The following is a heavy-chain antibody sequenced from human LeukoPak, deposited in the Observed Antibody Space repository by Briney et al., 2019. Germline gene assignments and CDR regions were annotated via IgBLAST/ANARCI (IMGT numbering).Heavy chain of an antibody. CDR3: ARDLASATPFYYYYYYMDV. D-gene: IGHD2-2*02. J-gene: IGHJ6*03. Sequence: GGSLRLSCAASGFTFSSYAMSWVRQAPGKGLVWVSRINSDGSSTSYADSVKGRFTISRDNAKNTLYLQMNSLRAEDTAVYYCARDLASATPFYYYYYYMDVWGKGTTVTVSS. CDR2: INSDGSST. CDR1: GFTFSSYA. V-gene: IGHV3-74*01.